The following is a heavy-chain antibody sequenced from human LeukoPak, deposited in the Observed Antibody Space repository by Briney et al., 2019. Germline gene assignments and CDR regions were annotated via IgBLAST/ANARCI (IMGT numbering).Heavy chain of an antibody. CDR1: GGSISSYY. J-gene: IGHJ3*02. CDR2: IYYSGST. CDR3: ARASDSYYDFWSGYYLLGAFDI. Sequence: KSSETLSLTCSVSGGSISSYYWNWIRQPPGKGLEWIGYIYYSGSTNYNPSLKSRVTISVDTSKNQFSLKLSSVTAADTAVYYCARASDSYYDFWSGYYLLGAFDIWGQGTMVTVSS. D-gene: IGHD3-3*01. V-gene: IGHV4-59*01.